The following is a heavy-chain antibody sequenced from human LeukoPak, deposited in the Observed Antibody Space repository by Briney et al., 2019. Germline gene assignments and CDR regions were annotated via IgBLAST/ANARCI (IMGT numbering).Heavy chain of an antibody. CDR1: GFTFSNAW. J-gene: IGHJ4*02. D-gene: IGHD6-19*01. CDR2: IKTKTHGGTT. V-gene: IGHV3-15*01. CDR3: TTGVTLAGTFDY. Sequence: GGSLRLSCAASGFTFSNAWMSWVGQAPGKGLEWVGRIKTKTHGGTTDYAAPVKGRFTISRDDSENTLYLQMNSLKTEDTAVYYCTTGVTLAGTFDYWGQGTLVTVSS.